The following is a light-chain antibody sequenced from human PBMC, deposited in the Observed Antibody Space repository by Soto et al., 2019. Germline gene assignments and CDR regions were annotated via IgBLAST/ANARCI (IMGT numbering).Light chain of an antibody. Sequence: VLTQPASVSGAPGQSITISFVGTSSAIGDYKYVTWYQQHPGKVPKVIIYDVSNRPSGVSYRFSGTKSGNTASLTVSGLQAEDEADYYCCSYTRSGTLIFGTGTQVTVL. CDR1: SSAIGDYKY. V-gene: IGLV2-14*01. CDR2: DVS. CDR3: CSYTRSGTLI. J-gene: IGLJ1*01.